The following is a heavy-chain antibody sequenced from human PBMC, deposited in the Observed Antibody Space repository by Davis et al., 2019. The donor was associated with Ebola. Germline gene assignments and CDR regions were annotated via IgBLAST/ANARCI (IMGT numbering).Heavy chain of an antibody. D-gene: IGHD5-18*01. Sequence: AASVKVSCKASGGTFSTYAIDWVRQAPGQGLEWMGRIIPMLGIPNYAQRLQGRVTITADKSTSTAYMELSSLRSEDTAMYYCARDLGTTMATEWGQGTLVTVSS. CDR2: IIPMLGIP. CDR3: ARDLGTTMATE. CDR1: GGTFSTYA. V-gene: IGHV1-69*04. J-gene: IGHJ4*02.